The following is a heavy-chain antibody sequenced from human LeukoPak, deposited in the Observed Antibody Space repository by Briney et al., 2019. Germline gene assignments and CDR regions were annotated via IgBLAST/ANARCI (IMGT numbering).Heavy chain of an antibody. CDR3: ARDMIRGYFDY. V-gene: IGHV3-74*01. Sequence: PGGSLRLSCAASGFTFSSYWMHWVRQAPGKGLVWVSRINIDGSSTNYADSVKGRFTISRDNSKNTLYLQMNSLRAEDTAVYYCARDMIRGYFDYWGQGTLVTVSS. CDR2: INIDGSST. D-gene: IGHD3-16*01. J-gene: IGHJ4*02. CDR1: GFTFSSYW.